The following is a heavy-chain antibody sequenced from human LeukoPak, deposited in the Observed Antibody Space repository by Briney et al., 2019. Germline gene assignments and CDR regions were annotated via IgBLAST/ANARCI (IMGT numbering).Heavy chain of an antibody. CDR1: GYTFTSYG. J-gene: IGHJ4*02. D-gene: IGHD3-3*01. Sequence: ASVKVSCKASGYTFTSYGISWVRQAPGQGLEWMGCISAYNGNTNYAQKLQGRVTMTTDTSTSTAYMELRSLRSDDTAVYYCARDASPYYDFWSGYLDYWGQGTLVTVSS. V-gene: IGHV1-18*01. CDR2: ISAYNGNT. CDR3: ARDASPYYDFWSGYLDY.